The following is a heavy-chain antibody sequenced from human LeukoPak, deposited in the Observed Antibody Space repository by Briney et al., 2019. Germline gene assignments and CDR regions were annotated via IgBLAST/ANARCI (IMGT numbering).Heavy chain of an antibody. CDR2: ISSSSSTI. V-gene: IGHV3-48*01. CDR3: ARGSGIAVAYYYYMDV. D-gene: IGHD6-19*01. J-gene: IGHJ6*03. CDR1: GFTFSSYS. Sequence: GGSLRLSCAASGFTFSSYSMNWVRQAPGKGREWVSYISSSSSTIYYADSVKGRFTISRDNAKNSLYLQMNSLRAEDTAVYYCARGSGIAVAYYYYMDVWGKGTTVTVSS.